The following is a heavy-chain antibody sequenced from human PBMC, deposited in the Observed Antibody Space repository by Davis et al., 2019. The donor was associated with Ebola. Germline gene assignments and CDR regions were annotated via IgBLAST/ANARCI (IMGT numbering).Heavy chain of an antibody. CDR2: ISSSGSTI. Sequence: PGGSLRLSCAASGFTFSDYYMSWIRQAPGKGLEWVSYISSSGSTIYYAASVKGRFTISRDNAKNSLYLQMNSLRAEDTAVYYCARDVLRYFDWFYYYYGMDVWGQGTTVTVAS. D-gene: IGHD3-9*01. V-gene: IGHV3-11*01. CDR1: GFTFSDYY. CDR3: ARDVLRYFDWFYYYYGMDV. J-gene: IGHJ6*02.